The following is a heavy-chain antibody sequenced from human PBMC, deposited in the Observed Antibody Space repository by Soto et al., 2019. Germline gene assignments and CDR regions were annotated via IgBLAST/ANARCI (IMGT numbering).Heavy chain of an antibody. V-gene: IGHV1-18*01. CDR3: ARVSGTFDS. CDR2: ISPYNAYT. J-gene: IGHJ4*02. D-gene: IGHD3-3*01. CDR1: GYTFTNYA. Sequence: QVQMVQSGAEVKRSGASVKVSCRVSGYTFTNYAITWVRQAPGQGLEWMGWISPYNAYTNYAQRLQGRVTMTTDTSTQTAYMELRSLTSDDTAVYYCARVSGTFDSWGQGTLVTVSS.